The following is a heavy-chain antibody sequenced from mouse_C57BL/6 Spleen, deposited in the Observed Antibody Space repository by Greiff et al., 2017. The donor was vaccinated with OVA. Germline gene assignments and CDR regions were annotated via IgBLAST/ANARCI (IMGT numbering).Heavy chain of an antibody. Sequence: ESGPGLVKPSQSLSLSCSVTGYSITSGYYWNWIRQFPGNKLEWMGYISYDGSNNYNPSLKNRIPITRDTSKNQFFLKLNSVTTEDTATYYCARGGYGSSYWYFDVWGTGTTVTVSS. CDR1: GYSITSGYY. CDR2: ISYDGSN. CDR3: ARGGYGSSYWYFDV. J-gene: IGHJ1*03. V-gene: IGHV3-6*01. D-gene: IGHD1-1*01.